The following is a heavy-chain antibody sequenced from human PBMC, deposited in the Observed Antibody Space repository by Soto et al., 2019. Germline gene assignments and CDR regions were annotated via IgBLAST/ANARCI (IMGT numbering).Heavy chain of an antibody. CDR2: IWYDGSLQ. V-gene: IGHV3-33*01. CDR3: AILWGDGHNLGQDYNGMDV. J-gene: IGHJ6*02. CDR1: GFSFENYG. Sequence: QVQMVESGGGVVQPGRSLRLSCAASGFSFENYGMHWVRQAPGRGLEWVAIIWYDGSLQYYAAAVKGRFTISRDNSKNTLYLEMNSLRAEDTAVYYCAILWGDGHNLGQDYNGMDVWGQGTTVIVSS. D-gene: IGHD3-10*01.